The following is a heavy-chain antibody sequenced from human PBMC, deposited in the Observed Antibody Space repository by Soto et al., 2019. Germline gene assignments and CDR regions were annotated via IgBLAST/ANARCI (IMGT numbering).Heavy chain of an antibody. V-gene: IGHV5-51*01. CDR3: VRPNFGALTHFDF. J-gene: IGHJ4*02. CDR2: IFPGDSDT. D-gene: IGHD3-16*01. CDR1: GYTFTNYW. Sequence: GESLKISCKAIGYTFTNYWIGWVRQTPGKGLEWMGIIFPGDSDTRYNPSFEGQVTVSADESISTAYLQWNTLKASDTAMYYCVRPNFGALTHFDFWGQGTLITVSS.